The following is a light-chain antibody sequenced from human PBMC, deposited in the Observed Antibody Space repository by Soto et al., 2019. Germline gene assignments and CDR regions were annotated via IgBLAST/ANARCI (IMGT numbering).Light chain of an antibody. CDR3: TSYAGNNNFV. CDR2: QIN. V-gene: IGLV2-8*01. J-gene: IGLJ1*01. Sequence: QSALTQPPCASGSPGQSVTISCTGTSSDIGAYNYVSWYQQHPGKAPQLMIYQINKRPSGVPDRFSGSRSGNTASLTVSGLQPEDEADYYCTSYAGNNNFVFGTGTKVTVL. CDR1: SSDIGAYNY.